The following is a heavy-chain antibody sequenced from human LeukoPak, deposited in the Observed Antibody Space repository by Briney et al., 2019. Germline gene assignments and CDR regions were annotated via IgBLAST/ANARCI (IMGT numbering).Heavy chain of an antibody. Sequence: ASVKVSCKASGYTFTSYYMHWVRQAPGQGLEWMGIINPSGGSTSYAQKFQGRVTMTRDTSTSTVYMELSSLRSEDTAVYYCAREGCSGGSCYHPYNWFDPWGQGTLVTVSS. CDR1: GYTFTSYY. D-gene: IGHD2-15*01. J-gene: IGHJ5*02. V-gene: IGHV1-46*01. CDR3: AREGCSGGSCYHPYNWFDP. CDR2: INPSGGST.